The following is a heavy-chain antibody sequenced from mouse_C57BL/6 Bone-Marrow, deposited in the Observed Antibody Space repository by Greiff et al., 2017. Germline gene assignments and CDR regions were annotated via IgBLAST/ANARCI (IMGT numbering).Heavy chain of an antibody. Sequence: QVHLQQPGAELVRPGSSVKLSCKASGYTFTGYWMHWVKQRPFQGLEWIGNIDPSDSETHSNQKFKDKATLTVDKSSSTAYMQLSSRTSDDSAVYYCAIPLYDGYPAWLAYWGQGTLVTGSA. V-gene: IGHV1-52*01. CDR3: AIPLYDGYPAWLAY. J-gene: IGHJ3*01. D-gene: IGHD2-3*01. CDR2: IDPSDSET. CDR1: GYTFTGYW.